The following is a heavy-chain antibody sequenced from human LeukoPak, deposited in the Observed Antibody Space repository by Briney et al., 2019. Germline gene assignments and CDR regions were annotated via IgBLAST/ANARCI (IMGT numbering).Heavy chain of an antibody. CDR3: ARVRIAVAGYRYYFDY. D-gene: IGHD6-19*01. J-gene: IGHJ4*02. Sequence: ASVKVSCKASGYTSTGYYMHWVRQAPGQGLEWMGWINPNSGGTNYAQKFQGRVTMTRDTSISTAYMELSRLRSDDTAVYYCARVRIAVAGYRYYFDYWGQGTLVTVSS. CDR1: GYTSTGYY. CDR2: INPNSGGT. V-gene: IGHV1-2*02.